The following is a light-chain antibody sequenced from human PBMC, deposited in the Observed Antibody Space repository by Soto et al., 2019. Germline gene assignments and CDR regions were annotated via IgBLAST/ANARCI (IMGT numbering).Light chain of an antibody. V-gene: IGKV3-15*01. J-gene: IGKJ5*01. Sequence: EVVLTQSPGTLSLSPGERATLSSRASQNLNARYLAWYQQKLGQAPRLLLYGASTRATGIPVRFSGSGFGTEFTLTISRLQSEDFAVYSCQQYKNWPLFGQGTRLEN. CDR2: GAS. CDR1: QNLNARY. CDR3: QQYKNWPL.